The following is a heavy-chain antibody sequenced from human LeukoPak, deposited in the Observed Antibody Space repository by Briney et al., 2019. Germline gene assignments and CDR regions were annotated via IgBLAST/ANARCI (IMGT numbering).Heavy chain of an antibody. CDR2: IYTSGST. J-gene: IGHJ4*02. CDR1: GGSISSYY. CDR3: ARDSGIAAAGDYYFDY. D-gene: IGHD6-13*01. Sequence: SETLSLTCTVSGGSISSYYWSWIRQPAGKGLEWIGRIYTSGSTNYNPSLKSRVTMSVDTSNNQFSLKLSSVTAADTAVYYCARDSGIAAAGDYYFDYWGQGTLVTVSS. V-gene: IGHV4-4*07.